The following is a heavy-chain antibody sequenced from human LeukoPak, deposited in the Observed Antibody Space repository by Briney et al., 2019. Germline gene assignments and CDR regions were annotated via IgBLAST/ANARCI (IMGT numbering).Heavy chain of an antibody. J-gene: IGHJ4*02. CDR1: GLTFKNHD. CDR2: IDDGGGST. D-gene: IGHD3-22*01. Sequence: GGSLRLSWAVSGLTFKNHDMSWVRQAPGKGREWVSGIDDGGGSTYYANSVKGRFTVSRDNAKNTLYLQMNSLRTEDTAVYVCAKGGHGYHSRRFYYVEIDYWGQGTLVTVSS. V-gene: IGHV3-23*01. CDR3: AKGGHGYHSRRFYYVEIDY.